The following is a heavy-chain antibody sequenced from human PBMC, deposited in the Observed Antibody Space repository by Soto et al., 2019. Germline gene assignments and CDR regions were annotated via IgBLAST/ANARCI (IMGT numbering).Heavy chain of an antibody. V-gene: IGHV1-18*03. CDR2: ISAYNGNR. Sequence: QVHLVQSGPEVKKPGASVKVSCKASGYTFSNYGITWVRQAPGQGLEWMGWISAYNGNRNYAQKVQGRVTMTTDTTTSTVYMDLRRLRSDAMSMYYCARDLDLGYYFSGCQMSHWGQGTLVTVSS. J-gene: IGHJ4*02. CDR3: ARDLDLGYYFSGCQMSH. CDR1: GYTFSNYG. D-gene: IGHD3-10*01.